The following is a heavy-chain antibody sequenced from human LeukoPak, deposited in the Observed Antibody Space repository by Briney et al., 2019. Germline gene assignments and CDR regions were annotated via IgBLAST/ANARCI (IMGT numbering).Heavy chain of an antibody. J-gene: IGHJ4*02. D-gene: IGHD5-18*01. CDR2: IKQDGSER. Sequence: PGGSLRLSCAASGFTFSSYWMSWVPQAPGKGLEWVANIKQDGSERYYVDSVRGRFTISRDNAKNSLYLQMNSLRAEDTAVYYCARDGGGYNYAEFDYWGQGTLVTVSS. CDR3: ARDGGGYNYAEFDY. V-gene: IGHV3-7*05. CDR1: GFTFSSYW.